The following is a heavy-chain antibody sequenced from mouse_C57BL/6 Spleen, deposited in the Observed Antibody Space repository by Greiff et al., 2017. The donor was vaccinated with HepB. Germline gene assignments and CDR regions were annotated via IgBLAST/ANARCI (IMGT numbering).Heavy chain of an antibody. CDR1: GYSFTSYY. V-gene: IGHV1-66*01. CDR2: IYPGSGNT. Sequence: VQLKESGPELVKPGASVKISCKASGYSFTSYYIHWVKQRPGQGLEWIGWIYPGSGNTKYNEKFKGKATLTADTSSSTAYMQLSSLTSEDSAVYYCAQYGSLAMDYWGQGTSVTVSS. CDR3: AQYGSLAMDY. J-gene: IGHJ4*01. D-gene: IGHD2-10*02.